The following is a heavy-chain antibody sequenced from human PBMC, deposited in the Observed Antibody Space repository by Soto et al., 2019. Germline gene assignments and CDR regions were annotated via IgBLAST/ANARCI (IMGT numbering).Heavy chain of an antibody. CDR2: ISAYNGNT. CDR3: ARWYYDFWSGQEYDY. V-gene: IGHV1-18*01. CDR1: GYTFTSYG. D-gene: IGHD3-3*01. Sequence: QVQLVQSGAEVKKPGASVKVSCKASGYTFTSYGISWVRQAPGQGLEWMGWISAYNGNTNYAQKLQGRVTMTTDTSTSTAYMELRSLRYDDTGVYYCARWYYDFWSGQEYDYWGQGTLVTVSS. J-gene: IGHJ4*02.